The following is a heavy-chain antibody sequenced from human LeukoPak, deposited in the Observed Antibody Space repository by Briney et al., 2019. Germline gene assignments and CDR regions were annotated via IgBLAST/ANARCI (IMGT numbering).Heavy chain of an antibody. V-gene: IGHV3-74*01. J-gene: IGHJ4*02. D-gene: IGHD6-13*01. CDR2: ISTDARTI. CDR1: GFAFSSNW. CDR3: VRGQATAWGLDY. Sequence: PGGSLRLSCAASGFAFSSNWMHWVRHAPGKGLVWVSHISTDARTITYAAFVKGRFTISRDNAKNTLYLQMNSLRAEDTALYYCVRGQATAWGLDYWGQGTLVTVSS.